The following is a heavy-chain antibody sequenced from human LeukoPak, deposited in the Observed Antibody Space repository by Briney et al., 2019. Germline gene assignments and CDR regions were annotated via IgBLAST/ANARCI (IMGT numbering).Heavy chain of an antibody. CDR3: ANYYDSRGHYLFDF. V-gene: IGHV4-39*01. Sequence: SETLSLTCTVSGGSISRGGHYWAWIRQPPGKGLEWIGSIYYSGRTYYHPSLESRVTISFDTSQNQFSLRLTSVTAADTAVYFCANYYDSRGHYLFDFWGQGTLVTVSS. D-gene: IGHD3-22*01. CDR2: IYYSGRT. CDR1: GGSISRGGHY. J-gene: IGHJ4*02.